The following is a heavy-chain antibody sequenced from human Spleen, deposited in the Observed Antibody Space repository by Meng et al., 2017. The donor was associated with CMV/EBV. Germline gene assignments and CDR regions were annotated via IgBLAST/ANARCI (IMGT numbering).Heavy chain of an antibody. Sequence: SQTLSLTCAVYGGSFSGYYWGWIRQPPGKGLEWIGTIYHSGTTHYSPSLKSRVTISVDTSKNQFSLKVSSVTAADTAIYYCARETSYTSGWYGYMDSWGQGSLVTVSS. CDR1: GGSFSGYY. CDR2: IYHSGTT. CDR3: ARETSYTSGWYGYMDS. D-gene: IGHD6-19*01. J-gene: IGHJ5*01. V-gene: IGHV4-38-2*02.